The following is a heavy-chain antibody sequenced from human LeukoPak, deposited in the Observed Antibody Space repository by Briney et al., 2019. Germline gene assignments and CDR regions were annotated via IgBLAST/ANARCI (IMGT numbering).Heavy chain of an antibody. V-gene: IGHV4-39*01. CDR2: IYYSGST. Sequence: SETLSLTCTVSGGSISSSSYYWGWIRQPPGQGLEWIGSIYYSGSTYYNPSLKSRVTISVDTSKIQFSLKLSSVTAADTAVYYCARQYYYDSSGYYYVEYFQHWGQGTLVTVSS. J-gene: IGHJ1*01. CDR3: ARQYYYDSSGYYYVEYFQH. CDR1: GGSISSSSYY. D-gene: IGHD3-22*01.